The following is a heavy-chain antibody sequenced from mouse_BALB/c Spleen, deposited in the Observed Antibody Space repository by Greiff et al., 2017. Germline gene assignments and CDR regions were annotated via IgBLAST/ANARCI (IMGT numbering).Heavy chain of an antibody. V-gene: IGHV1-54*01. CDR2: INPGSGGT. D-gene: IGHD2-10*02. J-gene: IGHJ4*01. Sequence: VQLQESGAELVRPGTSVKVSCKASGYAFTNYLIEWVKQRPGQGLEWIGVINPGSGGTNYNEKFKGKATLTADKSSSTAYMQLSSLTSDDSAVYFCARVEYGNYYAMDYWGQGTSVTVSS. CDR1: GYAFTNYL. CDR3: ARVEYGNYYAMDY.